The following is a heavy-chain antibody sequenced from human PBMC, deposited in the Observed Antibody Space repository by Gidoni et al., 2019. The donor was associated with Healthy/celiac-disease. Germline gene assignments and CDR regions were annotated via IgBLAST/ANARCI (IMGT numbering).Heavy chain of an antibody. CDR1: GGSISSSSYY. Sequence: QLQLQESGPGLVKPSETLSLTCTVSGGSISSSSYYWGWIRQPPGKGLEWIGSIYYSGSTYYNPSLKSRVTISVDTSKNQFSLKLSSVTAADTAVYYCARHALQWLVLKGPNWFDPWGQGTLVTVSS. CDR2: IYYSGST. CDR3: ARHALQWLVLKGPNWFDP. J-gene: IGHJ5*02. V-gene: IGHV4-39*01. D-gene: IGHD6-19*01.